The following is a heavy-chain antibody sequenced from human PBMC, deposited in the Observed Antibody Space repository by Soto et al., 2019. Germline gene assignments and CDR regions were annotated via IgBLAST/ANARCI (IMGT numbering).Heavy chain of an antibody. J-gene: IGHJ3*02. CDR1: GFTFDDYA. Sequence: GGSLRLSCAASGFTFDDYAMHWVRQAPGKGLEWVSGISWNSGSIGYADSVKGRFTISRDNAKNSLYLQMNSLRAEDTALYYCAKDMDSIAVGGSAFDIWGQGTMVTVSS. V-gene: IGHV3-9*01. D-gene: IGHD6-19*01. CDR3: AKDMDSIAVGGSAFDI. CDR2: ISWNSGSI.